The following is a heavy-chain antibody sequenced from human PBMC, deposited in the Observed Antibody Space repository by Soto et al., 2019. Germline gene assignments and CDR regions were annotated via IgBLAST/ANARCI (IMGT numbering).Heavy chain of an antibody. CDR3: ARDRGRDFSSDLGY. J-gene: IGHJ4*02. V-gene: IGHV1-69*12. CDR2: IIPIFGTA. Sequence: QVQLVQSGAEVKKPGSSVKVSCKASGGTFSSYAISWVRQAPGQGLEWMGGIIPIFGTANYAQKFQGRVTITADEPTRTAYMELGSLRSEDTAVYYCARDRGRDFSSDLGYWGQGTLVTVSS. D-gene: IGHD6-19*01. CDR1: GGTFSSYA.